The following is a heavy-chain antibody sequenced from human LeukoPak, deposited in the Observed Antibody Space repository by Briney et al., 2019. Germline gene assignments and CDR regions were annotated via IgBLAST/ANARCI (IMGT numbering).Heavy chain of an antibody. CDR1: GGSIDGSTGH. Sequence: PSETLSLTCTVSGGSIDGSTGHWGWIRQPPGKGLEWIGSIFYRGSPYYNPPLNSRVTISIDRSKSQFSLELTSVTAADTAVYYCAREGVVAADVDYWGQGTLVTVSS. CDR2: IFYRGSP. V-gene: IGHV4-39*07. J-gene: IGHJ4*02. D-gene: IGHD2-15*01. CDR3: AREGVVAADVDY.